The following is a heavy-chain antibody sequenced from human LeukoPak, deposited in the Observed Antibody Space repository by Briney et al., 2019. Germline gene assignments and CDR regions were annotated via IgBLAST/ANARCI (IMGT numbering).Heavy chain of an antibody. Sequence: GGSVTLSCAASRFTLSSYAVSWPRQAPGRAVVGLSAIRGSGGSRYYEGSVKDRFTISRDNSKTTQDLQMNSLRADDTAVYYCANPLTYYDDSRDQGDYWGQGTLVTVSS. D-gene: IGHD3-22*01. J-gene: IGHJ4*02. CDR1: RFTLSSYA. CDR2: IRGSGGSR. V-gene: IGHV3-23*01. CDR3: ANPLTYYDDSRDQGDY.